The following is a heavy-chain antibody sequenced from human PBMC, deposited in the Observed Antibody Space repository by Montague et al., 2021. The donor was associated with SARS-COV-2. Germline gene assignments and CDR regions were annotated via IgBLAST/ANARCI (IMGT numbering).Heavy chain of an antibody. CDR1: GGSISSSSYY. CDR3: ARQKMGSATIFGVAMHDRWFDP. V-gene: IGHV4-39*01. J-gene: IGHJ5*02. Sequence: SETLSLTCTVSGGSISSSSYYWGWIRQPPGKGLEWIGNIYYSGSTYYNPSLKSRATISVDTSKNQFSLKLRSVTAADTAVYYCARQKMGSATIFGVAMHDRWFDPWGQGTLVTVSS. CDR2: IYYSGST. D-gene: IGHD3-3*01.